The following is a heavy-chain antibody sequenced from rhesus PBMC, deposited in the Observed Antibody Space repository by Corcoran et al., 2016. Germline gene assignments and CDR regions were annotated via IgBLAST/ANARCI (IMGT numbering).Heavy chain of an antibody. J-gene: IGHJ4*01. Sequence: QLQLQESGPGLVRPSEPLSLPCAVSGGSIAGYYLNWFRPPPGKGLEGIGYIGGTTEKTNYNPTRKSRVTTSKDTSTNQFALKMNSVTAEDTAVYYCVRGDNSNYNHHYWGQGVLVTVSS. V-gene: IGHV4S5*01. CDR2: IGGTTEKT. CDR1: GGSIAGYY. D-gene: IGHD4-23*01. CDR3: VRGDNSNYNHHY.